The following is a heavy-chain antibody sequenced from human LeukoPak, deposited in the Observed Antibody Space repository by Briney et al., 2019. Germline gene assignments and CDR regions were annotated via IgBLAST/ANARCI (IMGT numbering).Heavy chain of an antibody. CDR2: IYTSGST. V-gene: IGHV4-61*02. Sequence: SETLSLTCTVSAGSISSSSYYWSWIRQPAGKGLEWIGRIYTSGSTNYNPSLKSRVTMSVDTSKNQFSLKLSSVTAADTAVYYCARDQYYYGSGSYGLDYWGQGTLVTVSS. CDR1: AGSISSSSYY. CDR3: ARDQYYYGSGSYGLDY. J-gene: IGHJ4*02. D-gene: IGHD3-10*01.